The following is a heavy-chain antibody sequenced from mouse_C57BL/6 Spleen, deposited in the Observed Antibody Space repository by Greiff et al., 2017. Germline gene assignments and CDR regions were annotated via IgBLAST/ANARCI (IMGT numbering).Heavy chain of an antibody. CDR3: ARENSISGY. J-gene: IGHJ2*01. CDR1: GYTFTSYW. D-gene: IGHD2-10*02. Sequence: VQLQQPGAELVKPGASVKLSCKASGYTFTSYWLHWVKQRPGQGLEWIGKFRPNSGSTNYNEKFKCKATLTVDKSSITPYMQLCSLTSDDSAVYYCARENSISGYWGQGTTLTVSS. CDR2: FRPNSGST. V-gene: IGHV1-64*01.